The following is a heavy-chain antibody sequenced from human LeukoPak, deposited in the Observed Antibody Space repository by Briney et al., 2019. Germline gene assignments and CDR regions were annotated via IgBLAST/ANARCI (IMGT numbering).Heavy chain of an antibody. CDR2: ISSSGSTI. CDR1: GFTFSSYE. CDR3: AKEAVTTVKY. J-gene: IGHJ4*02. D-gene: IGHD4-17*01. Sequence: GGSLRLSCAASGFTFSSYEMNWVRQAPGKGLEWVSYISSSGSTIYYADSVKGRFTISRDNSKNTLYLQMNSLRAEDTAVYYCAKEAVTTVKYWGQGTLVTVSS. V-gene: IGHV3-48*03.